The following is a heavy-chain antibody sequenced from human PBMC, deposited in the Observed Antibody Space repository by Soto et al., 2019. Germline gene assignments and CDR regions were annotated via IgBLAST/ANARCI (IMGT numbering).Heavy chain of an antibody. Sequence: GGSLRLSCAASGFTFSNAWMSWVRQAPGKGLEWVGRIKSKTDGGTTDYAAPVKGRFTISRDDSKNTLYLQMNSLKTEDTAVYYCTTVSVVPAADAFDIWGQGTMVTVSS. J-gene: IGHJ3*02. CDR2: IKSKTDGGTT. CDR3: TTVSVVPAADAFDI. V-gene: IGHV3-15*01. D-gene: IGHD2-2*01. CDR1: GFTFSNAW.